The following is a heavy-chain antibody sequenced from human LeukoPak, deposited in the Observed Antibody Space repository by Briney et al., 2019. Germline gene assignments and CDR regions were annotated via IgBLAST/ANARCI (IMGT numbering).Heavy chain of an antibody. J-gene: IGHJ4*02. V-gene: IGHV4-59*01. CDR2: IYYTGNT. Sequence: SATLSLTCTVSGGSISNSFWSWIRQPPGKGLEWIAYIYYTGNTKYNPSLKSRVTISVDTSKNQFSLRLSSVTAEDTAVYYCARDSGSSPTFDYWGQGTLVTVSS. CDR3: ARDSGSSPTFDY. CDR1: GGSISNSF. D-gene: IGHD1-26*01.